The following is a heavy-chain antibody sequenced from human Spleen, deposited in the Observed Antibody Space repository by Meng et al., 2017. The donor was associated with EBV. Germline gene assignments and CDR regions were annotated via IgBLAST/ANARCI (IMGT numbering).Heavy chain of an antibody. CDR3: ATSSSSWTRFDY. CDR1: GGSISSGYYS. CDR2: IYDSGST. D-gene: IGHD6-13*01. J-gene: IGHJ4*02. V-gene: IGHV4-30-2*01. Sequence: QLQLQESGSGLVKPSQTLSLTCAVSGGSISSGYYSWSWIRQPPGKGLEWIGYIYDSGSTYYNPSLKSRVTISVDRSNSQFSLKLSSVTAADTAVYYCATSSSSWTRFDYWGQGTLVTASS.